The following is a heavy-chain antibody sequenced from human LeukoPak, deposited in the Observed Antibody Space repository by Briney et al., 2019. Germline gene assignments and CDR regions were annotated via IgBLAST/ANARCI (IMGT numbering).Heavy chain of an antibody. V-gene: IGHV4-59*11. Sequence: SETLSLTCSVSGGSISGHYWNWIRQPPGKGLEWIGYIYYTGTTNYNPSLKSRVAISVDTSKDQFSLKLNSVTAADTAVYYCARGRFSSGAFDFWGQGTLVTVS. CDR3: ARGRFSSGAFDF. D-gene: IGHD6-19*01. CDR1: GGSISGHY. CDR2: IYYTGTT. J-gene: IGHJ4*02.